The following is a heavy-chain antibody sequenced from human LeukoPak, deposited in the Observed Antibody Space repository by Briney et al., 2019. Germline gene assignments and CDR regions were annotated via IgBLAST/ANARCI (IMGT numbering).Heavy chain of an antibody. V-gene: IGHV3-23*01. CDR2: ISGSGGST. CDR1: GFTFSSYA. D-gene: IGHD2-2*01. J-gene: IGHJ4*02. CDR3: ARDSPHVYCSSTSCYRFYFDY. Sequence: GGSLRLSCAASGFTFSSYAMSWVRQAPGKGLEWVSAISGSGGSTYYADSVKGRFTISRDNSKNTLYLQMNSLRADDDTAVYYCARDSPHVYCSSTSCYRFYFDYWGQGTLVTVSS.